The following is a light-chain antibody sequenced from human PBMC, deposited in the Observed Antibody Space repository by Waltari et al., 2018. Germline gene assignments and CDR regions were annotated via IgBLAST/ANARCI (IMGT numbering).Light chain of an antibody. J-gene: IGLJ2*01. CDR3: AAWDDSLSGVV. CDR2: RNN. Sequence: QSVLTQPPSASGTPGQSVTSSCPGRSSNIGSYYVYWYQPLPGTAPKLLIYRNNQRPSGVPDRFSGSKSGTSASLAISGLRSEDEADYYCAAWDDSLSGVVFGGGTKLTVL. V-gene: IGLV1-47*01. CDR1: SSNIGSYY.